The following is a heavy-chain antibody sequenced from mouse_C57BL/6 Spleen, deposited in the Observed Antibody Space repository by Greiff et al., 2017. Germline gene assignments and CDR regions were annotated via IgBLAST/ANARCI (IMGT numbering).Heavy chain of an antibody. CDR3: ARHDPYYYCSSHFAY. D-gene: IGHD1-1*01. V-gene: IGHV5-9*01. Sequence: DVMLVESGGGLVKPGGSLKLSCAASGFTFSSYTMSWVRQTPEKRLEWVATISGGGGNTYYPDSVKGRFTISRDNAKNTLYLQMGSLVSEDTALYYCARHDPYYYCSSHFAYWGQGTLVTVSA. CDR1: GFTFSSYT. CDR2: ISGGGGNT. J-gene: IGHJ3*01.